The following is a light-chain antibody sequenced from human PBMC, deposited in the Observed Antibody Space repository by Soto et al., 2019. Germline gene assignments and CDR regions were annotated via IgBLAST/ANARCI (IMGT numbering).Light chain of an antibody. Sequence: QSVLAQPSSVSVSPGQSITISFTGTSTDVGGYNYVSCYQHHPGKGPKLIIYEVSNRPSGVSDRFSGSKSGNKASLIISNLEAEDESDYYCGSYTSTDTPFVFGTGTKVTVL. J-gene: IGLJ1*01. CDR3: GSYTSTDTPFV. CDR1: STDVGGYNY. V-gene: IGLV2-14*01. CDR2: EVS.